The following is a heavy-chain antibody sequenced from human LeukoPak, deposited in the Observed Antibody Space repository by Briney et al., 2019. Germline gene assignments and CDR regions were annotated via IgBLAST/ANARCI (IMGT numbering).Heavy chain of an antibody. V-gene: IGHV1-46*01. D-gene: IGHD3-10*01. J-gene: IGHJ6*04. CDR2: INPSGGST. Sequence: GASVKVSCKASGYTFTSYYMHWVRQAPGQGLEWMGIINPSGGSTSYAQKFQGRVTMTRDTSTSTVYMERSSLRSEDTAVYYCARDSMVRGVIIPTGYYGMDVWGKGTTVTVSS. CDR1: GYTFTSYY. CDR3: ARDSMVRGVIIPTGYYGMDV.